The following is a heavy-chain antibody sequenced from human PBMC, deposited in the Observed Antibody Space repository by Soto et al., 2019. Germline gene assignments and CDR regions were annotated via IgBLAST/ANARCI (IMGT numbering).Heavy chain of an antibody. CDR2: IYYSGST. D-gene: IGHD4-17*01. Sequence: SETLSLTCTVSGGSISSYYWSWIRQPPGKGLEWIGYIYYSGSTNYNPSLKSRVTISVDTSKNQFSLKLSSVTAADTAVYYCARGRTTVTTTLFDYWGQGTLVTVS. J-gene: IGHJ4*02. CDR3: ARGRTTVTTTLFDY. V-gene: IGHV4-59*01. CDR1: GGSISSYY.